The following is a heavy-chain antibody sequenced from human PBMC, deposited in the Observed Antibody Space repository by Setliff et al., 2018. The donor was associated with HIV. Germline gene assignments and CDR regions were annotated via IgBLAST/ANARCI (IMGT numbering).Heavy chain of an antibody. Sequence: SETLSLTCTVSGGSIRIYYWNWIRQPAGKGLEWIGRVSSRGDTNYNPSLKSRVTISLDTSKNQFSLKLSSVTAADTAVYYCASLMVRGVRWFDPWGQGTLVTVSS. J-gene: IGHJ5*02. CDR3: ASLMVRGVRWFDP. CDR2: VSSRGDT. CDR1: GGSIRIYY. V-gene: IGHV4-4*07. D-gene: IGHD3-10*01.